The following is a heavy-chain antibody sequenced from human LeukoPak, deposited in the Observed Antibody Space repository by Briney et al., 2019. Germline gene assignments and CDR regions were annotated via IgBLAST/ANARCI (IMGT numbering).Heavy chain of an antibody. J-gene: IGHJ4*02. CDR2: IKSDGGT. Sequence: GGSLRLSCAASGFTFSAYWMNWVRQAPGKGLVWVSRIKSDGGTSYADSVKGRFTISRDNAKNTLYLQMNSLRAEDTAVYYCVRDLNYWGQGILVTVPS. CDR1: GFTFSAYW. V-gene: IGHV3-74*01. CDR3: VRDLNY. D-gene: IGHD3-9*01.